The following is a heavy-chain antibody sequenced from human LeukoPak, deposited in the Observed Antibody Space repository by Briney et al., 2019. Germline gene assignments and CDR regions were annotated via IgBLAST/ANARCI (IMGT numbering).Heavy chain of an antibody. D-gene: IGHD3-22*01. CDR3: AREYYYDSSGYFDY. CDR1: GYSFSSHG. Sequence: ASVKVSCKASGYSFSSHGISWVRQAPGQGLEWMGWINVYSGNTNYVDSLQGRVLMTTDTSTSTAYMEVRSLRSDDTALYFCAREYYYDSSGYFDYWGQGTLVTVSS. CDR2: INVYSGNT. J-gene: IGHJ4*02. V-gene: IGHV1-18*01.